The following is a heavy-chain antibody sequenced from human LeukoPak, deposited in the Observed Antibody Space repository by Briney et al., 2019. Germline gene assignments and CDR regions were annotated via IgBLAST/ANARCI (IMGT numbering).Heavy chain of an antibody. Sequence: PSETLSLTCAVYGGSFSGYYWSWIRQPPGKGLEWIGEINHSGSTNYNPSLKSRVTISVDTSKNQFSLKLSSVTAADTAVYYCARDRVAGTKLVWYFDLWGRGTLVTVSS. CDR3: ARDRVAGTKLVWYFDL. D-gene: IGHD6-19*01. V-gene: IGHV4-34*01. CDR1: GGSFSGYY. J-gene: IGHJ2*01. CDR2: INHSGST.